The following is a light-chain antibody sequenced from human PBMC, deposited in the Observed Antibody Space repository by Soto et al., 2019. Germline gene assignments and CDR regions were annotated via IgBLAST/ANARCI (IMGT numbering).Light chain of an antibody. Sequence: DIQMTQSPSTQSASVGDRVTITCRASQSINSWLAWYQQKSGKAPKLLIYKASSLESGVPSRFSGSGSGTEFTLTITSLQPDDFATYYCQQYQSYSQFGQGTKVDIK. CDR2: KAS. CDR1: QSINSW. CDR3: QQYQSYSQ. J-gene: IGKJ1*01. V-gene: IGKV1-5*03.